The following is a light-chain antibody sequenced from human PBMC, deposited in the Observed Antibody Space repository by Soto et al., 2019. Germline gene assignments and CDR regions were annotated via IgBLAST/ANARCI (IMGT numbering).Light chain of an antibody. Sequence: EIVLTQSPATLSLSPGERATLSFSASQSVSSYLAWYQQKPGQAPRLLIYDASNRATGIPARFSGSGSGTDFTLTISSLEPEDFAVYYCQQRSNWPPRFGQGTKVDIK. J-gene: IGKJ1*01. CDR1: QSVSSY. CDR2: DAS. V-gene: IGKV3-11*01. CDR3: QQRSNWPPR.